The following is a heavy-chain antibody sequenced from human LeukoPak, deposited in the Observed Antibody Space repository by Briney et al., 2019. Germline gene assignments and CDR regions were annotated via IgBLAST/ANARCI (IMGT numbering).Heavy chain of an antibody. CDR1: GGSFSGYY. D-gene: IGHD3-10*01. Sequence: PSETLSLTCAVYGGSFSGYYWSWIRQPPGKGLEWIGEINHSGSTNYNPSLKSRVTISVDTSKNQFSLKLSSVTAADTAVYYCARLVVYYYGSGSYPRFDYWGQGTLVTVSS. CDR3: ARLVVYYYGSGSYPRFDY. CDR2: INHSGST. V-gene: IGHV4-34*01. J-gene: IGHJ4*02.